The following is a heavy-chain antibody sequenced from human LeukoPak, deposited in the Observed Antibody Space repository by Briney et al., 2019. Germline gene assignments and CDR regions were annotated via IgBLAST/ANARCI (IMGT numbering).Heavy chain of an antibody. CDR3: ARDRGYSSYPDNAFDI. CDR1: GGTFSSYA. D-gene: IGHD6-13*01. J-gene: IGHJ3*02. V-gene: IGHV1-69*13. Sequence: ASVKVSCKASGGTFSSYAISWVRQAPGQGLEWMGGIIPIFGTANYAQKFQGRVTITADESTSTAYMELSSLRSEDTAVYYCARDRGYSSYPDNAFDIWGQGTMVTVSS. CDR2: IIPIFGTA.